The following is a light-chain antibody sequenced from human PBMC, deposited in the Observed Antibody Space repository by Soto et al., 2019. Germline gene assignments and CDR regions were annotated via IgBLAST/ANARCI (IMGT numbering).Light chain of an antibody. V-gene: IGKV3-20*01. J-gene: IGKJ4*01. CDR3: QQYGSSPLT. Sequence: PGERATLSCRASQSVANSYLAWYQQKPGQAPRLLIYGASSRATGIPDRFSGSGSGTDFTLTISRLEPEDFAVYYCQQYGSSPLTFGGGTKVEIK. CDR1: QSVANSY. CDR2: GAS.